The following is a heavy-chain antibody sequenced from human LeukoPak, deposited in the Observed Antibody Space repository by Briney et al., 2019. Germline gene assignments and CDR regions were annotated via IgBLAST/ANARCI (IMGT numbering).Heavy chain of an antibody. V-gene: IGHV3-20*04. D-gene: IGHD6-13*01. Sequence: GGSLRLSCAASGFTFSSYAMSWVRQAPGKGLEWVSGINWNGGSTGYADSVKGRFTISRDNAKNSLYLQMNSLRAEDTALYYCASEVIAAAGLEGNYWGQGTLVTVSS. CDR3: ASEVIAAAGLEGNY. CDR2: INWNGGST. J-gene: IGHJ4*02. CDR1: GFTFSSYA.